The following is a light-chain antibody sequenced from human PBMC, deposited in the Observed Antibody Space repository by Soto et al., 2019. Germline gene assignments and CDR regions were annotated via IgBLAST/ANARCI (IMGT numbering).Light chain of an antibody. CDR2: GAS. J-gene: IGKJ1*01. CDR1: QSVSSN. V-gene: IGKV3-20*01. Sequence: TVMTQSPATLSVSPGERATLSCRASQSVSSNLAWYQQKPGQSPRLLIYGASNRATGIPDRFSGSGSGTDFTLTISRLEPEDFAIYYCPQYGSSRTFGQGTKVDIK. CDR3: PQYGSSRT.